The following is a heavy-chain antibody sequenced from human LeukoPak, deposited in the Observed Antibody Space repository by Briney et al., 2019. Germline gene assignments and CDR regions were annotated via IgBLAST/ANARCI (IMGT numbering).Heavy chain of an antibody. CDR3: ARVGGGGNRGYSYGYSAY. Sequence: SQTLSLTCTVSGGSISSDNYYWTWIRQPAGKGLEWIGRIYASGSANYNPSLKSRVTISVDTSKNQFSLKLSSVTAADTAVYYCARVGGGGNRGYSYGYSAYWGQGTLVTVSS. CDR1: GGSISSDNYY. J-gene: IGHJ4*02. D-gene: IGHD5-18*01. CDR2: IYASGSA. V-gene: IGHV4-61*02.